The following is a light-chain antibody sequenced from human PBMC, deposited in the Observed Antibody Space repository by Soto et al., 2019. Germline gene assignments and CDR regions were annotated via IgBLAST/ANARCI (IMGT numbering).Light chain of an antibody. CDR3: CSYIGSYSYV. V-gene: IGLV2-11*01. J-gene: IGLJ1*01. Sequence: QSVLTRPRSVSGSPGQSVTISCTGTSSDVGNYNSVSWYQHHPGKAPKLMIYDVNKWPSGVPDRFSGSKSGNTASLTISGLQAEDEADYYCCSYIGSYSYVFGTGTKVTVL. CDR1: SSDVGNYNS. CDR2: DVN.